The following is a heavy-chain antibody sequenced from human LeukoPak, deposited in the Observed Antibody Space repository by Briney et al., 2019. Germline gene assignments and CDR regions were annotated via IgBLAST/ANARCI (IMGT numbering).Heavy chain of an antibody. Sequence: GGSLRLSCAASGFTFSSYGMHWVRQAPGKGLEWVAVISYDGSNKYYADSVKGRFTISRDNSKNTLYLQMNSLRAEDTAVYYCGEGLVGGVKGGGGQEPWVTVPS. CDR1: GFTFSSYG. V-gene: IGHV3-30*03. J-gene: IGHJ4*02. CDR3: GEGLVGGVKGG. D-gene: IGHD3-16*01. CDR2: ISYDGSNK.